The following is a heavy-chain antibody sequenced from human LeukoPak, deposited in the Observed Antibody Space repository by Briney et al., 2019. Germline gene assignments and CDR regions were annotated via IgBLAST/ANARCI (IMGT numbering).Heavy chain of an antibody. CDR1: GGSFSGYY. D-gene: IGHD3-10*01. CDR3: ARGPGISYYGSGSYYRLPYYYGMDV. CDR2: INHSGST. J-gene: IGHJ6*02. V-gene: IGHV4-34*01. Sequence: SETLSLTCAVYGGSFSGYYWSWIRQPPGKGLEWIGEINHSGSTNYNPPLKSRVTISVDTSKNQFSLKLSSVTAADTAVYYCARGPGISYYGSGSYYRLPYYYGMDVWGQGTTVTVSS.